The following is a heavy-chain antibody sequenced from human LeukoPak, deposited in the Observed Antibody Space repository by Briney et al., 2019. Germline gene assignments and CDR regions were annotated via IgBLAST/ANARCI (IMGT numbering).Heavy chain of an antibody. D-gene: IGHD2-2*01. Sequence: ASVKVSRKASGYNFGIFGMSWVRQAPGQGLEWMGWISADSGNTNYAQKLQGRVTMTTDTSTSTAYLELASLRSDDTAVYYCARVGVVVPAAWFDPWGQGTLVTVSS. CDR1: GYNFGIFG. V-gene: IGHV1-18*01. CDR2: ISADSGNT. J-gene: IGHJ5*02. CDR3: ARVGVVVPAAWFDP.